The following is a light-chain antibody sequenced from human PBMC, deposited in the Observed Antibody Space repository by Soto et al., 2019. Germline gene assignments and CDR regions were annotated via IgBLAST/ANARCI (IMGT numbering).Light chain of an antibody. CDR3: HQRQRWPRT. CDR1: QSVTSNY. J-gene: IGKJ1*01. CDR2: GAS. V-gene: IGKV3-20*01. Sequence: EIVLTQSPGTLSLSPGERATLSCRASQSVTSNYLAWYQQKPGQAPRLLIYGASSRATGIPDRFSGSGSGTDFTLTSTSLEPEDFAFYYCHQRQRWPRTFGQGTKVDIK.